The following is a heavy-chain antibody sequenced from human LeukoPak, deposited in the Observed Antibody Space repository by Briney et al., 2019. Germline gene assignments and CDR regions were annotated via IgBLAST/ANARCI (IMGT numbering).Heavy chain of an antibody. J-gene: IGHJ6*02. V-gene: IGHV3-23*01. CDR2: ISGSGGRT. D-gene: IGHD6-13*01. Sequence: GGSLRLSCAASGFTFSSYAMSWVRQAPGKGLEWVSGISGSGGRTYYADSVKGRFTISRDNSKNTLYLQMNSLGAEDTAVYYCARPWSSSGNQEAFNYYYYGIDVWGQGTTVTVSS. CDR1: GFTFSSYA. CDR3: ARPWSSSGNQEAFNYYYYGIDV.